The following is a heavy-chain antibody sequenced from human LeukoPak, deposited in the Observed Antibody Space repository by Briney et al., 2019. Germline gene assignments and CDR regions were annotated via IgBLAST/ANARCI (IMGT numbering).Heavy chain of an antibody. D-gene: IGHD3-10*01. CDR2: ISHSGST. J-gene: IGHJ4*02. Sequence: PSETLSLTCAVYGGSFSGYYWSWIHQPPGKGLEWIGEISHSGSTNYNPSLKSRVTISVDTSKNQFSLKLSSVTAADTAVYYCARRRHYYGSGSPFDYWGQGTLVTVSS. CDR1: GGSFSGYY. CDR3: ARRRHYYGSGSPFDY. V-gene: IGHV4-34*01.